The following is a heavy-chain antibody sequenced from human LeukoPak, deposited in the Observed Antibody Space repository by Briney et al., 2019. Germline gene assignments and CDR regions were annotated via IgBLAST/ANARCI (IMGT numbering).Heavy chain of an antibody. CDR2: IYYSGST. D-gene: IGHD7-27*01. V-gene: IGHV4-31*03. J-gene: IGHJ4*02. CDR1: GGSISSGGYY. CDR3: ARGGWGEGGDY. Sequence: SQTLSLTCTVSGGSISSGGYYWSWIRQHPGKGLEWIEYIYYSGSTYYNPSLKSRVTISVDTSKNQFPLKLSSVTAADTAVYYCARGGWGEGGDYWGQGTLVTVSS.